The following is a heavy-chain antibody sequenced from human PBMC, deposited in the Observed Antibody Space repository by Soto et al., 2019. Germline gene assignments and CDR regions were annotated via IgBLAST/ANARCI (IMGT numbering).Heavy chain of an antibody. CDR2: IYYSGST. V-gene: IGHV4-31*03. D-gene: IGHD3-10*01. Sequence: QVQLQESGPGLVKPSQTLSLTCTVSGGSISSGGYYWSWIRQHPGKGLEWIGYIYYSGSTYYNPSLRSWVTISVDTSKNQFSLKLSSVPAADTAVYYCARVDVTMVRGAPHFIDYWGQGTLVTVSS. J-gene: IGHJ4*02. CDR3: ARVDVTMVRGAPHFIDY. CDR1: GGSISSGGYY.